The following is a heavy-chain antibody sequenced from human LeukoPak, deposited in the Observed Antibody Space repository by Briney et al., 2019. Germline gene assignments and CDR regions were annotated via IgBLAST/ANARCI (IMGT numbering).Heavy chain of an antibody. CDR2: IYYSGST. Sequence: PSETLSLTCTVSGGSTSSYYWSWIRQPPGKGLEWIGYIYYSGSTNYNPSLKSRVTISVDTSKNQFSLKLSSVTAADTAVYYCARYHSSSWYYGDYGMDVWGKGTTVTVSS. CDR1: GGSTSSYY. CDR3: ARYHSSSWYYGDYGMDV. J-gene: IGHJ6*04. D-gene: IGHD6-13*01. V-gene: IGHV4-59*01.